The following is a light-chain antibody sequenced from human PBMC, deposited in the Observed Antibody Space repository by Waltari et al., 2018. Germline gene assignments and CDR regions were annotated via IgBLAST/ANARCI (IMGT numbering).Light chain of an antibody. CDR2: GAS. J-gene: IGKJ1*01. V-gene: IGKV3-20*01. CDR1: ESVSRA. Sequence: EIVLTQSPGTLSLSVGERATVSCRASESVSRALAWYQRNPGQAPRLLIYGASTRATGIPDRFSGSGSGTDFSLTISRLEPDDFAVYYCQHYLRLPVTFGQGTTVEI. CDR3: QHYLRLPVT.